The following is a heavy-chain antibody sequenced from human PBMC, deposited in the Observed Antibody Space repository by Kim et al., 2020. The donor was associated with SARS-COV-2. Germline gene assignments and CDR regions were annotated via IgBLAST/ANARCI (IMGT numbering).Heavy chain of an antibody. D-gene: IGHD2-8*01. J-gene: IGHJ5*02. CDR2: INLDGTKT. CDR1: GFTFTTSW. V-gene: IGHV3-7*03. Sequence: GGSLRLSCAASGFTFTTSWMTWVRQAPGKGLEWVANINLDGTKTNYVDSVKGRFTISRDNAKNSLYLQMNSLKAEDTAVYYCTRDNGYNWFDPWGQGTLVTVSS. CDR3: TRDNGYNWFDP.